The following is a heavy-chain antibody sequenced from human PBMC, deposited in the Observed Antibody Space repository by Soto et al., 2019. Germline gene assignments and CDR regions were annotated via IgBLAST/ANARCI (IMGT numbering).Heavy chain of an antibody. CDR2: ISWNSGNI. Sequence: EVQLVESGGGVVQPGRSLRLSCTASRFTFDDYAMDWVRQAPGKGLEWVSSISWNSGNIVYADSVRGRFTISRDNAKTSLHLQMNSLRAEDTALYYCTKGASTSCFSAFDLCGQGTMVTVSS. CDR1: RFTFDDYA. D-gene: IGHD2-2*01. J-gene: IGHJ3*01. CDR3: TKGASTSCFSAFDL. V-gene: IGHV3-9*01.